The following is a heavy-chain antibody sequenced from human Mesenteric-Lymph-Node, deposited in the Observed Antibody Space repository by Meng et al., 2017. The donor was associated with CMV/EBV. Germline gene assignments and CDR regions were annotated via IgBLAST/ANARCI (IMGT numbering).Heavy chain of an antibody. J-gene: IGHJ6*02. CDR2: INPNSGGT. CDR3: AREPEWSTYYYYGMDV. CDR1: GYTFTGYY. Sequence: SVKVSCKASGYTFTGYYMHWVRQAPGQGLEWMGWINPNSGGTNYAQKFQGRVTMTRDTSISTAYMELSRLRSDDTAVYYCAREPEWSTYYYYGMDVWGQGTTVTVSS. V-gene: IGHV1-2*02. D-gene: IGHD3-3*01.